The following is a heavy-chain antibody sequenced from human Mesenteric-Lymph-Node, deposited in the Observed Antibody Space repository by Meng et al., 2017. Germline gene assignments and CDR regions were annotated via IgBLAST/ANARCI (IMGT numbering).Heavy chain of an antibody. CDR1: GYTFTIYG. V-gene: IGHV1-18*01. CDR3: ARVEYSSSWTNWFDH. CDR2: IRADNGKT. D-gene: IGHD6-13*01. J-gene: IGHJ5*02. Sequence: QGQLGKSGGEVKKPGASVKVYCKASGYTFTIYGISWVGQATGQGLEWMGLIRADNGKTNYAQKLQGRVTMTRDTSTSTAYMELRSLRSDDTAVYYCARVEYSSSWTNWFDHWGQGTLVTVSS.